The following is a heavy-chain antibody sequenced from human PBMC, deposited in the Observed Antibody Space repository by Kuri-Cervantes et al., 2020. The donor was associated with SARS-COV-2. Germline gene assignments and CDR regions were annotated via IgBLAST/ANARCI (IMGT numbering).Heavy chain of an antibody. CDR3: ARGRLWSGYYTYFDY. V-gene: IGHV4-34*01. Sequence: SETLSLTCAVYGGSFSGYYWSWIRQPPGKGLEWIGEINHSGSTNYNPSLKSRVTISVDTSKNQFSLKLSSVTAADTAVYYCARGRLWSGYYTYFDYWGQGTLVTVSS. D-gene: IGHD3-3*01. J-gene: IGHJ4*02. CDR1: GGSFSGYY. CDR2: INHSGST.